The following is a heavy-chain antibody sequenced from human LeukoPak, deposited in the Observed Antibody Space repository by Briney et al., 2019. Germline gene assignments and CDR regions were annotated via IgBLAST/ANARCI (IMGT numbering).Heavy chain of an antibody. J-gene: IGHJ2*01. CDR2: ITRDGST. CDR1: GGSFSGYY. V-gene: IGHV4-34*01. Sequence: PSETLSLTCAVYGGSFSGYYWSWIRQPPGKGLEWIGEITRDGSTNYNPSLKSRVTMSLDTSKNQFSLRLSSVIAADTAVYYCARLDQLIQNYWYFDLWGRGTQVTVSS. D-gene: IGHD1/OR15-1a*01. CDR3: ARLDQLIQNYWYFDL.